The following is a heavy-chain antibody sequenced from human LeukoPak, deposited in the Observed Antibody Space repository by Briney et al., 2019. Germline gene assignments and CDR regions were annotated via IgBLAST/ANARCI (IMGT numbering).Heavy chain of an antibody. CDR3: ARDPDLLYSYGFGAFDI. CDR1: GYSFTSYG. Sequence: ASVKVSCKASGYSFTSYGISWVRQAPGQGLEWMGWISAYNGKTKYAEKFQGRVTMTTDTSTSTAYMEPRSLRSDDTAMYYCARDPDLLYSYGFGAFDIWGQGTVVTVSS. V-gene: IGHV1-18*01. J-gene: IGHJ3*02. CDR2: ISAYNGKT. D-gene: IGHD5-18*01.